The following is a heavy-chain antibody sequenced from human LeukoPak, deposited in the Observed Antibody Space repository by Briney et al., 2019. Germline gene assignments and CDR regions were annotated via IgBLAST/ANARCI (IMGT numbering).Heavy chain of an antibody. D-gene: IGHD1-1*01. CDR1: GYTFTDYY. V-gene: IGHV1-2*02. CDR2: INAKSGGT. J-gene: IGHJ4*02. CDR3: AGANWAAGVAFDY. Sequence: ASVRVSCETSGYTFTDYYIHRVRQAPGHGLEWMGWINAKSGGTNYAQKFQGRVTMTRDTSISTAYMDLSSLRSDDTAVYYCAGANWAAGVAFDYWGQGTLVTVSS.